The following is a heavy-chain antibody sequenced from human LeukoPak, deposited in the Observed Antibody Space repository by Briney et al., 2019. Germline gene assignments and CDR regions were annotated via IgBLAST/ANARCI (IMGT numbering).Heavy chain of an antibody. CDR2: IHYSGST. Sequence: PSETLSLTCTVSGGPINGYYWSWIRQPPGKGLEWIGYIHYSGSTNYNSSLKNRVTISIDTSKNQFSLKLSSMTAADTAVYYCASGPRSGSYDFWGQGALVIVSS. V-gene: IGHV4-59*01. D-gene: IGHD1-26*01. CDR1: GGPINGYY. J-gene: IGHJ4*02. CDR3: ASGPRSGSYDF.